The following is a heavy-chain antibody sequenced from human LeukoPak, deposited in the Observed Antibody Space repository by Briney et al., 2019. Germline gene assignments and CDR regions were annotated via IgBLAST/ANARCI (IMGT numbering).Heavy chain of an antibody. CDR1: GGDFSNYA. V-gene: IGHV1-69*13. J-gene: IGHJ4*02. CDR2: VIPIFHTS. Sequence: ASVKVSCKASGGDFSNYAFSWVRQAPGQGLEWMGGVIPIFHTSYYSQKFQGRVTITADESTSTVYMDLSGLRSEDTALYYCAKMSGSYFVRIDYWGQGTLVTVSS. D-gene: IGHD3-10*01. CDR3: AKMSGSYFVRIDY.